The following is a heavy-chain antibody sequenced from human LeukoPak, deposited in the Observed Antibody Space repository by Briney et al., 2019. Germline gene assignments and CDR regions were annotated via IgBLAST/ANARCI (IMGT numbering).Heavy chain of an antibody. J-gene: IGHJ4*02. Sequence: GASVKVSCNASGYTFASYGIDWGRQAPGQGLGWMGWSSGYNDDTYYSQNLQGRVTMTTDTSTSTAYMELRSLTSDDTALYYCARDTARTTTAGGPDYWGQGTLVTVSS. CDR2: SSGYNDDT. V-gene: IGHV1-18*01. D-gene: IGHD6-13*01. CDR3: ARDTARTTTAGGPDY. CDR1: GYTFASYG.